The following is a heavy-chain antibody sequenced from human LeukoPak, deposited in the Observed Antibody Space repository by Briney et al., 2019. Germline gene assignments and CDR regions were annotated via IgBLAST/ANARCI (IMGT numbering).Heavy chain of an antibody. D-gene: IGHD3-9*01. Sequence: SVKVSCKASGGTFSSYAISWVRQAPGQGLEWMGGIIPIFGTANYAQKFQGRVTITADESTSTAYMELSSLRPEDTAVYYCARGILTGYYAYYFDYWGQGTLVTVSS. V-gene: IGHV1-69*01. CDR3: ARGILTGYYAYYFDY. J-gene: IGHJ4*02. CDR2: IIPIFGTA. CDR1: GGTFSSYA.